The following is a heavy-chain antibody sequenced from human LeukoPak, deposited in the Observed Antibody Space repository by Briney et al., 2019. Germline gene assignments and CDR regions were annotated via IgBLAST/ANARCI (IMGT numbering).Heavy chain of an antibody. CDR2: IIPILGIA. Sequence: SVKVSCKASGGTFSSYAISWVRQAPGQGLEWMGRIIPILGIANYAQKFQGRVTITADKSTSTAYMELSSLRSEDTAVYYCARTSWSNTPYYYYYYMDVWGKGTTVTVSS. CDR1: GGTFSSYA. D-gene: IGHD6-13*01. J-gene: IGHJ6*03. V-gene: IGHV1-69*04. CDR3: ARTSWSNTPYYYYYYMDV.